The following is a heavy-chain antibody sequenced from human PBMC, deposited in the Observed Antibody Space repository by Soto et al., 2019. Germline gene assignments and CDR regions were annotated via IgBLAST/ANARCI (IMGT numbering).Heavy chain of an antibody. V-gene: IGHV1-69*02. CDR2: IIPILGIA. CDR3: ARFGTVTSHDY. CDR1: GGTFSSYT. J-gene: IGHJ4*02. D-gene: IGHD4-17*01. Sequence: QVQLVQSGAEVKKPGSSVKVSCKASGGTFSSYTISWVRQAPGQGLEWMGRIIPILGIANYAQKFQGRVTITADKSTSTAYMELSSLRSEDTGVEYCARFGTVTSHDYWGQGTLVTVSS.